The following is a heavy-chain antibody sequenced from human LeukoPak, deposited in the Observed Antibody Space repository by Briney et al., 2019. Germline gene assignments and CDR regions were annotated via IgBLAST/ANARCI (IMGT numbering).Heavy chain of an antibody. J-gene: IGHJ4*02. CDR1: GFTFNNYW. V-gene: IGHV3-7*03. Sequence: PGGSLRLSCAASGFTFNNYWMAWVRQAPGKGLEWVANIKGDRSEKFYVDSVKGRFTISRDNAKNSLYLQMGSLRAEDTAVYYCARVFGNRNDFEYWGQGTLVTVAS. CDR2: IKGDRSEK. D-gene: IGHD3-10*01. CDR3: ARVFGNRNDFEY.